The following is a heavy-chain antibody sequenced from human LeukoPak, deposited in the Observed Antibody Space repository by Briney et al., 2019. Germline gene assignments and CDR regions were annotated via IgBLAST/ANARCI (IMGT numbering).Heavy chain of an antibody. V-gene: IGHV3-23*01. CDR1: GFTFSNAW. CDR3: ATRCSGGSCYPPFDY. J-gene: IGHJ4*02. Sequence: GGSLRLSCAASGFTFSNAWMSWVRQAPGKGLEWVSAISGSGGSTYYADSVKGRFTISRDNSKNTLYLQMNSLRAEDTAVYYCATRCSGGSCYPPFDYWGQGTLVTVSS. CDR2: ISGSGGST. D-gene: IGHD2-15*01.